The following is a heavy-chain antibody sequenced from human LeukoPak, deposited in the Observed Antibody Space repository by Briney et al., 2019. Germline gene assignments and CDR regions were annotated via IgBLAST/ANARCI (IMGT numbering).Heavy chain of an antibody. D-gene: IGHD3-10*01. Sequence: GGSLRLSCEGSGFSLSAYNMNWVRQAPGKGLESVSYISSSSATIFYADSVKGRFTISRDSAKNSLYLQMNSLRAEDTAVYYCARGSYGPFDYWGQGTLVTVSS. CDR2: ISSSSATI. V-gene: IGHV3-48*04. CDR1: GFSLSAYN. CDR3: ARGSYGPFDY. J-gene: IGHJ4*02.